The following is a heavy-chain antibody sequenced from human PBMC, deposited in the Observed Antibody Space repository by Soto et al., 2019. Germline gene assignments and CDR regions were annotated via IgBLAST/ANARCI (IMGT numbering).Heavy chain of an antibody. CDR2: IIPVFGTP. J-gene: IGHJ6*02. CDR3: ARGDASKIVVTTYYAMDF. D-gene: IGHD4-17*01. Sequence: QVQLVQSGAEVKKPGSSVKVSCKASGGSLSNYGISWVRQAPGQGLEWMGAIIPVFGTPNYAQKFQDRVTITADESTTTVYMELRSLTSEDTAVYYCARGDASKIVVTTYYAMDFWGQGTRVTVSS. V-gene: IGHV1-69*12. CDR1: GGSLSNYG.